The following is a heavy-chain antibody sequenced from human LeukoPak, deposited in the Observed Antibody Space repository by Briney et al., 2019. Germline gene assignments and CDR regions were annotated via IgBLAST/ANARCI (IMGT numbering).Heavy chain of an antibody. Sequence: GGSLRLSCAASGFTFSSYTMSWVRQAPGMGLEWVSAISGSGISTYYADSVKGRFTISRDNSKNTLFLQMNSLRAEDTAIDYCAKDYYDSSGYYLDYWGQGTLVTVSS. J-gene: IGHJ4*02. CDR3: AKDYYDSSGYYLDY. CDR2: ISGSGIST. D-gene: IGHD3-22*01. CDR1: GFTFSSYT. V-gene: IGHV3-23*01.